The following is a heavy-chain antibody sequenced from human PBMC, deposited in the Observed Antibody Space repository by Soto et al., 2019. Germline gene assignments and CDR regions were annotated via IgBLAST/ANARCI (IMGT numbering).Heavy chain of an antibody. CDR1: GCSISSYY. CDR2: IYYSGST. CDR3: ARELQADYYDSSGRARGHDPFDI. J-gene: IGHJ3*02. D-gene: IGHD3-22*01. V-gene: IGHV4-59*01. Sequence: XETLSLTCAVSGCSISSYYWSWIRQPPGKGLDWIGYIYYSGSTNYNPSLKSRVTISVDTSKNQFSLRLSSVTAADTAVYYCARELQADYYDSSGRARGHDPFDIWGKGTMVTVSS.